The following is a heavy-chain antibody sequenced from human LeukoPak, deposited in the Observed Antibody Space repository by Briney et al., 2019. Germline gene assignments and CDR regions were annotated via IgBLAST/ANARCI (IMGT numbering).Heavy chain of an antibody. D-gene: IGHD2-2*01. Sequence: SETLSLTCTVSGGSISSYYWSWIRQPPGKGLEWIGYIYYSGSTNYNPSLKSRVTISVDTSKNQFSLKLSSVTAADTAVYYCARDQYCSSTSCYYYYMDVWGKGTTATVSS. V-gene: IGHV4-59*01. CDR3: ARDQYCSSTSCYYYYMDV. CDR1: GGSISSYY. J-gene: IGHJ6*03. CDR2: IYYSGST.